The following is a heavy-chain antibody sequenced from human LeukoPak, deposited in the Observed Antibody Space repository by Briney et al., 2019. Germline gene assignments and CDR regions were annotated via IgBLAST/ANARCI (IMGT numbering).Heavy chain of an antibody. J-gene: IGHJ3*02. CDR2: IYYSGST. D-gene: IGHD2-15*01. CDR1: GGSISNYY. V-gene: IGHV4-59*01. Sequence: SETLSLTCTVSGGSISNYYWSWIRQPPGKGLEWIGYIYYSGSTNYNSSLKSRVTISVDTSKNQFSLKLSSVTAADTAVYYCARRIDRTDAFDIWGQGTKVTVSS. CDR3: ARRIDRTDAFDI.